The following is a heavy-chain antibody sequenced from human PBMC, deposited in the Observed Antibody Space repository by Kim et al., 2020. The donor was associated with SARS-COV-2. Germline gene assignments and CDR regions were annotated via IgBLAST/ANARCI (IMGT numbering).Heavy chain of an antibody. CDR1: GGSISSSSYY. J-gene: IGHJ1*01. D-gene: IGHD3-22*01. Sequence: SETLSLTCTVSGGSISSSSYYWGWIRQPPGKGLEWIGSIYYSGSTYYNPSLKSRVTISVDTSKNQFSLKLSSVTAADTAVYYCARHDSFGAQDSSGYGLYFQHWGQGTLVTVSS. V-gene: IGHV4-39*01. CDR3: ARHDSFGAQDSSGYGLYFQH. CDR2: IYYSGST.